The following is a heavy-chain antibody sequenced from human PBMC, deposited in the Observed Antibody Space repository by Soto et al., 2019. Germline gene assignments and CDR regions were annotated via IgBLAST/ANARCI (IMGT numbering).Heavy chain of an antibody. CDR3: ARIHDSSARTYGMDV. CDR1: GFSLSNARMG. V-gene: IGHV2-26*01. D-gene: IGHD3-22*01. J-gene: IGHJ6*02. Sequence: QVTLKESGPVLVKPTETLTLTCTVSGFSLSNARMGVSWIRQPPGKALEWLAHIFSNDEKSYSTSLNSRLTISKDTSKSQVVLTMPYVDPVDTATYYCARIHDSSARTYGMDVWGQGTTVTVSS. CDR2: IFSNDEK.